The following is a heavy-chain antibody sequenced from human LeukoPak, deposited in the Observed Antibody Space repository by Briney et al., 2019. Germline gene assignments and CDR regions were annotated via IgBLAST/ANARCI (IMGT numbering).Heavy chain of an antibody. CDR2: ISGSGDTT. J-gene: IGHJ5*02. CDR3: ARSGSDASPLNWFDP. Sequence: GGSLRLSWAASGFTFSRSAMSWVRQAPGKGPEWVSTISGSGDTTYYADSVRGRFTISRDNSKNTLSLQMNSLRADDTAVYYCARSGSDASPLNWFDPWGQGSLVTVSS. D-gene: IGHD3-10*01. CDR1: GFTFSRSA. V-gene: IGHV3-23*01.